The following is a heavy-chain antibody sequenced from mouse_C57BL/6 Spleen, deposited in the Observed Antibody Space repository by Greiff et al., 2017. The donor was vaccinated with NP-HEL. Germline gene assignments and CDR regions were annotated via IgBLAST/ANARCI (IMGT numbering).Heavy chain of an antibody. V-gene: IGHV2-9-1*01. CDR2: IWTGGGT. Sequence: QVTLKESGPGLVAPSQSLSITCTVSGFSLTSYAISWVRQPPGKGLEWLGVIWTGGGTNYNSALKSRLSISKDNSKSQVFLKMNSLQTDDTARYYCARSTVVATPYYFDYWGQGTTLTVSS. D-gene: IGHD1-1*01. CDR1: GFSLTSYA. J-gene: IGHJ2*01. CDR3: ARSTVVATPYYFDY.